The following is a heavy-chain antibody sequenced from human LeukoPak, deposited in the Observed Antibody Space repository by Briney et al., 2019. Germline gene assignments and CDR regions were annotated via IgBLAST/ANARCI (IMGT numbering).Heavy chain of an antibody. D-gene: IGHD2-15*01. CDR1: GYTFTSYY. Sequence: EASVKVSCKASGYTFTSYYMHWVRQAPGQGLEWMGIINPSGGSTSYAQKFQGRVTMTRDTSTSTVYMELSSLRSEDTAVYYCARSNPIGYCSGGSCLTPPDFDYWGQGTLVTVSS. CDR2: INPSGGST. V-gene: IGHV1-46*01. J-gene: IGHJ4*02. CDR3: ARSNPIGYCSGGSCLTPPDFDY.